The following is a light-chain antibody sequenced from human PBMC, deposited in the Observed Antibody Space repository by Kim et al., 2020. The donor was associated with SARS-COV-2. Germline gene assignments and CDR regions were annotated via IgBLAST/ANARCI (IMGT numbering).Light chain of an antibody. J-gene: IGLJ1*01. CDR2: DVS. CDR1: SSDVDVYKY. Sequence: GQSSDITCAVTSSDVDVYKYVSWCQQHPGNAPKLLIYDVSDRRSGVSNRFSGSRYGNTTSLITSGLQAEDEADYYYTSYTGSSTYVFGTGTKVTVL. CDR3: TSYTGSSTYV. V-gene: IGLV2-14*03.